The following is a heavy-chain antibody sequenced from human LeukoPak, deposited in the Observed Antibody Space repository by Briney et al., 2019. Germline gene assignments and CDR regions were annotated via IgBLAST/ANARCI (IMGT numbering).Heavy chain of an antibody. CDR1: GFTFSSYG. D-gene: IGHD1-26*01. J-gene: IGHJ4*02. CDR2: ISYDGSNK. Sequence: PGRSLRLSCAASGFTFSSYGMHWVRQAPGKGLEWVAVISYDGSNKYYADSVKGRFTISRDNSKNTLYLQMNSLRAEDTAVYYCAKDMGVAFDYWGQGTLVTVSS. V-gene: IGHV3-30*18. CDR3: AKDMGVAFDY.